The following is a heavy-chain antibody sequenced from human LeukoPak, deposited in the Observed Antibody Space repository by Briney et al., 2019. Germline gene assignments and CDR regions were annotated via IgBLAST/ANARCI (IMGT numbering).Heavy chain of an antibody. V-gene: IGHV4-39*01. D-gene: IGHD3-10*01. Sequence: SETLSLTCIVSGDSISSTGDYWGWIRQAPGKGLGWIGNIYYSGSTYYSPSLKSRVTISADTSKNQFSLKLTSVTAADTAVYYCARRDPASGSYAYWGQGTLVTVSS. CDR2: IYYSGST. CDR3: ARRDPASGSYAY. J-gene: IGHJ4*02. CDR1: GDSISSTGDY.